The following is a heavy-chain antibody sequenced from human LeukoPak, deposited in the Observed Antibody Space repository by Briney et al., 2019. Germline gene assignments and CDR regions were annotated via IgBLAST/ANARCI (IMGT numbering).Heavy chain of an antibody. CDR2: IIPILGIA. CDR3: ARPISLTGHAFDI. D-gene: IGHD3-9*01. Sequence: SVKVSCKASGGTFSSYAISWVRQAPGQGLEWMGRIIPILGIANYAQKFQGRVTITADNSTSTAYMELSSLRSEDTAAYYCARPISLTGHAFDIWGQGTMVTVSS. V-gene: IGHV1-69*04. J-gene: IGHJ3*02. CDR1: GGTFSSYA.